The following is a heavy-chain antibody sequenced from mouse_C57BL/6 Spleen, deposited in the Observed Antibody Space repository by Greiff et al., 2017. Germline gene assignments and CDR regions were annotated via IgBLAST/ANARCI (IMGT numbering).Heavy chain of an antibody. J-gene: IGHJ2*01. D-gene: IGHD1-1*01. CDR1: GYAFSSSW. V-gene: IGHV1-82*01. Sequence: QVQLKESGPELVKPGASVKISCKASGYAFSSSWMNWVKQRPGKGLEWIGRIYPGDGDTNYNGKFKGKATLTADKSSSTAYMQLSSLTSEDSAVYCCYYYGSLGYFDYWGQGTTLTVSS. CDR2: IYPGDGDT. CDR3: YYYGSLGYFDY.